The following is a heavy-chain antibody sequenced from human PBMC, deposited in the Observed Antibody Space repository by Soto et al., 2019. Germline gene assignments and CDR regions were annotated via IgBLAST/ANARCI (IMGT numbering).Heavy chain of an antibody. D-gene: IGHD2-15*01. CDR3: ARSQGGSSSLDIYYYYYYGMDV. J-gene: IGHJ6*02. V-gene: IGHV1-69*01. CDR1: GGTFSSYA. Sequence: QVQLVQSGAEVKKPGSSVKVSCKAPGGTFSSYAISWVQQAPGQGLEWMGGIIPIFDTAKYAQKFQGRVTITADESTSTGYMELSSLRSEDTAVYYCARSQGGSSSLDIYYYYYYGMDVWGQGTTVTVSS. CDR2: IIPIFDTA.